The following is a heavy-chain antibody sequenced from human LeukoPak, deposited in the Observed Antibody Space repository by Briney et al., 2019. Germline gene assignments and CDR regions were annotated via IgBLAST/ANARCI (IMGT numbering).Heavy chain of an antibody. CDR3: ANTEWLSLYFDY. CDR2: IYYSGST. Sequence: PSETLSLTCTVSGGSISSSSYYWGWIRQPPGKGLEWIGSIYYSGSTYYNPSLKSRVTISVDTSKNQFSLKLSSVTAADTAVYYCANTEWLSLYFDYWGQGTLVTVSS. D-gene: IGHD3-3*01. V-gene: IGHV4-39*01. J-gene: IGHJ4*02. CDR1: GGSISSSSYY.